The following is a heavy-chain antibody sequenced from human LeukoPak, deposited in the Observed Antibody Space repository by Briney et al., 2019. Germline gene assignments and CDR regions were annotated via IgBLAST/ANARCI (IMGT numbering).Heavy chain of an antibody. J-gene: IGHJ4*02. CDR3: AILSVPGDYFDY. CDR2: IRYDGSNK. Sequence: GGSLRLPCAASGFTFSSYGMHWVRQAPGKGLEWVTFIRYDGSNKFYADSVKGRFTISRDNSKSTLYLQMNNLRVEDTAVYYCAILSVPGDYFDYWGQGTLVTVSS. V-gene: IGHV3-30*02. CDR1: GFTFSSYG. D-gene: IGHD3-10*02.